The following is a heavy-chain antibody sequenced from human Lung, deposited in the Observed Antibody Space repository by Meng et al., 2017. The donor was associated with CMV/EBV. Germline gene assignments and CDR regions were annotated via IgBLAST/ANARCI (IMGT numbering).Heavy chain of an antibody. CDR3: ARDLQYCGSTSCYDDCFDP. CDR1: GYTFTDYG. V-gene: IGHV1-18*01. J-gene: IGHJ5*02. CDR2: ISAYNGDT. D-gene: IGHD2-2*01. Sequence: ASXXVSXKASGYTFTDYGISWVRRAPGQGLEWMGWISAYNGDTNYARNLRGRVTMTTDTSTTTAYMELRSLRSDDTAVYYCARDLQYCGSTSCYDDCFDPLXKGTLVTVSS.